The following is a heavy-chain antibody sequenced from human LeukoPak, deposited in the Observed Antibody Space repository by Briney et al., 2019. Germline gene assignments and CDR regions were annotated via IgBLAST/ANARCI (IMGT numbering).Heavy chain of an antibody. CDR3: AKNSGYYQQTRDY. D-gene: IGHD3-22*01. CDR2: ISGSGGST. Sequence: GGSLRLSCAASGFTFSSYAMSWVRQAPGKGLEWVAAISGSGGSTYYADSVKGRFTISRDNSKNTLYLQMNSLRAEDTAVYYCAKNSGYYQQTRDYWGQGTLVTVSS. CDR1: GFTFSSYA. J-gene: IGHJ4*02. V-gene: IGHV3-23*01.